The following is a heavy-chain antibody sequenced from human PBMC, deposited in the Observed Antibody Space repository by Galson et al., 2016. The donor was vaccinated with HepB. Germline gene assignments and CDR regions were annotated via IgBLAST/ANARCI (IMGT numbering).Heavy chain of an antibody. V-gene: IGHV1-2*02. J-gene: IGHJ4*02. CDR2: INPNSGGT. CDR3: ARVGGYYLYHFDY. D-gene: IGHD3-22*01. Sequence: SVKVSCKASGYTFTGYYLHWVRQAPGQGLEWMGWINPNSGGTHYAQKFQGRVIMTRDTSISTVYMELRRLRSDDPAVYFCARVGGYYLYHFDYWGQGNLVTVSS. CDR1: GYTFTGYY.